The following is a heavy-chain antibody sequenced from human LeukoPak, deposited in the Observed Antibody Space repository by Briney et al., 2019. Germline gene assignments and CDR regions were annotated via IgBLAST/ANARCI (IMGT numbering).Heavy chain of an antibody. J-gene: IGHJ3*02. CDR1: GFTFSSYW. CDR3: AKDALIVGATSAFDI. D-gene: IGHD1-26*01. CDR2: INTDGSST. Sequence: SGGSLRLSCAASGFTFSSYWMHWVRQAPGKGLVWVSRINTDGSSTSYADSVKGRFTISRDNAKNTLYLQMNSLRAEDTALYYCAKDALIVGATSAFDIWGQGTMVTVSS. V-gene: IGHV3-74*01.